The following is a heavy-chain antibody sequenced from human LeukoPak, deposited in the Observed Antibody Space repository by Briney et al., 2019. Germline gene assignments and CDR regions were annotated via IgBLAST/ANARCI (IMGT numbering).Heavy chain of an antibody. CDR2: IRYDGSNK. V-gene: IGHV3-30*02. Sequence: GGSLRLSCAASEFTFSSYGMHWVRQAPGKGLEWVAFIRYDGSNKYYADSVKGRFTISRDNSKNTRYLQMNSLRAEDTAVCYCAKGLIVVVPAAYDAFDIWGQGTMVTVSS. CDR1: EFTFSSYG. J-gene: IGHJ3*02. CDR3: AKGLIVVVPAAYDAFDI. D-gene: IGHD2-2*01.